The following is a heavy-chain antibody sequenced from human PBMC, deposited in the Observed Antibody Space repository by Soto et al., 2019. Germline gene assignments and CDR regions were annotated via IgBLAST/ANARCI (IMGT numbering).Heavy chain of an antibody. Sequence: EVQLVESGGGLVKPGGSLRLSCAASGFTFSSYSMNWVRQAPGKGLEWVSSISSSSSYIYYADSVKGRFTIPRDNPKNSLFLPINSLIAEATAVYYCARDLVAAPGASYGMDVWGQGTTVTVSS. D-gene: IGHD6-13*01. CDR1: GFTFSSYS. CDR2: ISSSSSYI. CDR3: ARDLVAAPGASYGMDV. J-gene: IGHJ6*02. V-gene: IGHV3-21*01.